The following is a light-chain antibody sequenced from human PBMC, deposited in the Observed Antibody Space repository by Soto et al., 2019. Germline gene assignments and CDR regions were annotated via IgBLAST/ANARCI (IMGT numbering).Light chain of an antibody. J-gene: IGLJ2*01. CDR3: GADNDSGSNFV. CDR2: VGTGGIVG. CDR1: SGYSDYK. Sequence: QPVLTQPPSASASLGASVTLTCTLSSGYSDYKVDWYQQRPGKGPRFVMRVGTGGIVGSKGDGIPDRFSVMGSGLNRSLTIENIQEEDESDYHCGADNDSGSNFVFGGGTKLTVL. V-gene: IGLV9-49*02.